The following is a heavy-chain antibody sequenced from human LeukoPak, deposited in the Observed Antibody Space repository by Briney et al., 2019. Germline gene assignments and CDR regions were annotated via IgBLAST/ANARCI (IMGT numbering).Heavy chain of an antibody. Sequence: ASVKVSCTASGYTFTSYYMHWVRQAPGQGLEWMGIINPSGGSTSYAQKFQGRVTITADKSTNTVYMEVSRLTAEDTAVYYCARVGDYGANSAMVMTPWGQGTLVTVSS. V-gene: IGHV1-46*01. J-gene: IGHJ4*02. CDR2: INPSGGST. CDR1: GYTFTSYY. D-gene: IGHD4-23*01. CDR3: ARVGDYGANSAMVMTP.